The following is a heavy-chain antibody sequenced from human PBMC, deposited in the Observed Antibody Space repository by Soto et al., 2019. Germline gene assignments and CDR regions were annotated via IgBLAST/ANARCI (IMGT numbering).Heavy chain of an antibody. Sequence: PSETLSLTCSVSGADINTYSWTWIRQPAGKRLEWIGRIYTSASINYNPPLKGRVTLSVDTSTNQVSLRLASVTAADTAIYYCARDREAGYNFYYGMDVWGQGTTVTVS. V-gene: IGHV4-4*07. CDR2: IYTSASI. D-gene: IGHD6-19*01. J-gene: IGHJ6*02. CDR3: ARDREAGYNFYYGMDV. CDR1: GADINTYS.